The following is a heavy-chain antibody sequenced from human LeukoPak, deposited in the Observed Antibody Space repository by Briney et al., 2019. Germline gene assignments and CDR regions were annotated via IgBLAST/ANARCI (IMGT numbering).Heavy chain of an antibody. V-gene: IGHV3-23*01. D-gene: IGHD4-23*01. CDR3: ANLAAGGSGKSVAGY. CDR1: GFTFSSYA. J-gene: IGHJ4*02. Sequence: RSGGSLRLSCAASGFTFSSYAMSWVRQAPGKRLEWVSAISGSGGTTYYADSVKGRFTISRDNSKSTLYLQMNGLRAEDTAVYSCANLAAGGSGKSVAGYWGQGTLVTVSS. CDR2: ISGSGGTT.